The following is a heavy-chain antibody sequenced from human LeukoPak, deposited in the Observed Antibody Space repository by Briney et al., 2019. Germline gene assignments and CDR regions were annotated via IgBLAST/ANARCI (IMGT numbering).Heavy chain of an antibody. CDR2: ISYSGST. J-gene: IGHJ5*02. CDR3: ARFDYGGNSKSGDWFDP. V-gene: IGHV4-30-4*01. D-gene: IGHD4-23*01. Sequence: PSQTLSLTCTVSGGSISSGDYYWSWIRQPPGKGLEWIGYISYSGSTYYNPSLKSRVTISVDTSKNQFSLKLSSVTAADTAVYYCARFDYGGNSKSGDWFDPWGQGTLVTVSS. CDR1: GGSISSGDYY.